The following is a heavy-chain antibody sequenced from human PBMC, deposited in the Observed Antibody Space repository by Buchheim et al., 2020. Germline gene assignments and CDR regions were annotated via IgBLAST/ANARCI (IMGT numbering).Heavy chain of an antibody. CDR3: AGDGGAGSGYFNY. Sequence: QVQLQESGPGLVKPSETLSLTCTVSGGSVSSGSNYWSWIRQPPGKGLEWIGYIYYSGSTYYNPSLKSRVTISVDTSKNQFSLRLSSVTAADTAMYYCAGDGGAGSGYFNYRGQGTL. V-gene: IGHV4-61*01. J-gene: IGHJ4*02. CDR1: GGSVSSGSNY. D-gene: IGHD3-3*01. CDR2: IYYSGST.